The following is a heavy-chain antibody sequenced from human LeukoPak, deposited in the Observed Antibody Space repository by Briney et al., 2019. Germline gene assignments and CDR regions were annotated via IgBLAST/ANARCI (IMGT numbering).Heavy chain of an antibody. Sequence: ASVKVSCKASGYTFTGYYMHWVRQAPGQGLEWMGWINPNSGGTNYAQKFQGRVTMTRDTSISTAYMELSRLRSDDTAVYYCARVALNSGSYSISDLEKYYFDHWGQGTLVTVSS. V-gene: IGHV1-2*02. CDR2: INPNSGGT. J-gene: IGHJ4*02. D-gene: IGHD1-26*01. CDR3: ARVALNSGSYSISDLEKYYFDH. CDR1: GYTFTGYY.